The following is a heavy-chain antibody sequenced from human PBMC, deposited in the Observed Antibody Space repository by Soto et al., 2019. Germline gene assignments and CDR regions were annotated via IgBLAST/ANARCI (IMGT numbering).Heavy chain of an antibody. J-gene: IGHJ4*02. D-gene: IGHD1-26*01. CDR1: GYTFTSSG. CDR2: ISGYNGNT. Sequence: QVQLVQSGGEVKKPGASVKVSCKASGYTFTSSGLSWVRQAPGQGLEWMGWISGYNGNTNYAQNLQGRVTMTTDTSTSTAYMELRSPTYDDTAVYYCAKDSWELPYGEYFPFWGQGTLVTVSS. CDR3: AKDSWELPYGEYFPF. V-gene: IGHV1-18*01.